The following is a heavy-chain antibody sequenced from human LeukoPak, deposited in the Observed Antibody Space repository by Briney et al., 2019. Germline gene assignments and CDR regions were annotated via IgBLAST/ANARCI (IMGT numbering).Heavy chain of an antibody. CDR3: ARHDYGDYVDAFDI. D-gene: IGHD4-17*01. CDR2: IYHSGST. J-gene: IGHJ3*02. CDR1: GGSISSGGYS. V-gene: IGHV4-30-2*01. Sequence: PSQTLSLTCAVSGGSISSGGYSWSWIRQPPGKGLEWIGHIYHSGSTYYNPSLKSRVTISVDRSKNQFSLKLSSVTAADTAVYYCARHDYGDYVDAFDIWGQGTMVTVSS.